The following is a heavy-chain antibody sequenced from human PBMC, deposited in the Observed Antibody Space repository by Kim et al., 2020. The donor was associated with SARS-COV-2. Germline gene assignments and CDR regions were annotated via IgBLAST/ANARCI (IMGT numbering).Heavy chain of an antibody. CDR1: GFTFSSYS. Sequence: GGSLRLSCAASGFTFSSYSMNWVRQAPGKGLEWVPSISSSSSYIYYADSVKGRFTISRDNAKNSLYLQMNSLRAEDTAVYYCAREGEVNPPFYYYYGMDVWGQGTTVTVSS. J-gene: IGHJ6*02. CDR3: AREGEVNPPFYYYYGMDV. V-gene: IGHV3-21*01. D-gene: IGHD2-21*01. CDR2: ISSSSSYI.